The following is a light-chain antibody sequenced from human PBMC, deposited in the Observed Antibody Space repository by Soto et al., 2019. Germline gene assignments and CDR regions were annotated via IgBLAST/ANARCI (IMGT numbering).Light chain of an antibody. V-gene: IGKV3-11*01. J-gene: IGKJ5*01. CDR1: QSVHNF. CDR2: GAS. CDR3: QQRSNWPPIT. Sequence: EIMLTHSRGTMSLSPGERATLSWQDSQSVHNFLAWYQQKPGQAPRLLIYGASTRAAGVPPRFSGSGSGTDFTLTISSLEPEDFAVYYCQQRSNWPPITFGQGTRLEI.